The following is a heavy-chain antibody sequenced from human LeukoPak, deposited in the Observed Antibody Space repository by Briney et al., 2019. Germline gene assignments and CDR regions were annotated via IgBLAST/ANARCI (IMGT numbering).Heavy chain of an antibody. CDR1: GLTFSSYA. J-gene: IGHJ4*02. CDR3: TSLSPGNENQPAASWGVDY. V-gene: IGHV3-49*04. D-gene: IGHD2-2*01. CDR2: IRSKTFGGTT. Sequence: GGSLRLSCAASGLTFSSYAMSWVRQAPGKGLEWVGFIRSKTFGGTTEYAASVRGRFTISRDDSKAIAYLQMNSLKTDDTAVYYCTSLSPGNENQPAASWGVDYWGQGTLVTVSS.